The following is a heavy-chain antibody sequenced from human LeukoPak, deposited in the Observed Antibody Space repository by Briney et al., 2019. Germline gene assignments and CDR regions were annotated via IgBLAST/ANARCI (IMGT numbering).Heavy chain of an antibody. CDR2: IYSGGST. J-gene: IGHJ4*02. CDR3: ARDSTYYYDSGSSGPHYFDS. D-gene: IGHD3-10*01. V-gene: IGHV3-66*02. CDR1: GFTVSSNY. Sequence: PRGSLRLSCAASGFTVSSNYMSWFRQAPGKGLEWVSVIYSGGSTYYADSVKGRFTNSRDNPKNTLYLQLNSLRAEDTAIYYCARDSTYYYDSGSSGPHYFDSWGQGTLVTVSS.